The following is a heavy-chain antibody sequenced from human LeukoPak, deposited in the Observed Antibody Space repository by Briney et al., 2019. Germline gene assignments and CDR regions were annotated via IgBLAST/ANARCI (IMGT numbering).Heavy chain of an antibody. CDR1: GFTVSSNY. CDR3: ARDLAYSRFHY. Sequence: PGGSLRLSCAASGFTVSSNYMSWVRQAPGKGLEWVASINPDGNKKYSADSVKGRFTISRDNAENSLYLQMNSLRVEDTAFYYCARDLAYSRFHYGGQGILVTVSS. V-gene: IGHV3-7*01. J-gene: IGHJ4*02. D-gene: IGHD5-18*01. CDR2: INPDGNKK.